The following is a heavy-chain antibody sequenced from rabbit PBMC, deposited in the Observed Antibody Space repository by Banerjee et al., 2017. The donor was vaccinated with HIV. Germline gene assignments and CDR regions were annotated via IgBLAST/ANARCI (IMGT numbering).Heavy chain of an antibody. CDR3: ARAGYAGHGYVTGYGL. Sequence: ESEGDLVKPGASLTLTCTASGFSFSSSYYMCWVRQAPGKGLEWIACIYAGSSGSTYYASWAKGRFTISKTSSTTVTLQMTSLTAADTATYFCARAGYAGHGYVTGYGLWGQGTLVTVS. J-gene: IGHJ3*01. CDR2: IYAGSSGST. D-gene: IGHD4-2*01. CDR1: GFSFSSSYY. V-gene: IGHV1S40*01.